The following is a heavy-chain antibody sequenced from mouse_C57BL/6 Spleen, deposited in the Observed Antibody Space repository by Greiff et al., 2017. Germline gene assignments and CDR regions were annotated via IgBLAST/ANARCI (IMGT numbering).Heavy chain of an antibody. J-gene: IGHJ1*03. Sequence: EVQRVESGGGLVQPKGSLKLSCAASGFTFNTYAMHWVRQAPGKGLEWVARIRSKSSNYATYYADSVKDRFTISRDDSQSMLYLQMNNLKTEDTAMYYCVRDDYGSSYGYFDVWGTGTTVTVSS. D-gene: IGHD1-1*01. CDR1: GFTFNTYA. CDR3: VRDDYGSSYGYFDV. V-gene: IGHV10-3*01. CDR2: IRSKSSNYAT.